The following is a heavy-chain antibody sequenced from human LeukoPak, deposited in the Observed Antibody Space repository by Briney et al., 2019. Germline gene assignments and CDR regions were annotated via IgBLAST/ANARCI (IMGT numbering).Heavy chain of an antibody. CDR3: AKRGCDTTTCSYYFDY. CDR1: GFTFSSYS. J-gene: IGHJ4*02. Sequence: GGSLRLSCAASGFTFSSYSMSWVRQVPGKGLEWVSVIGSGGSGGTPYADSVRGRFTMSRDNSKNTLFLQMNSLRAEDTAVYYCAKRGCDTTTCSYYFDYWGRGTLVTVSS. CDR2: IGSGGSGGT. V-gene: IGHV3-23*01. D-gene: IGHD2-2*01.